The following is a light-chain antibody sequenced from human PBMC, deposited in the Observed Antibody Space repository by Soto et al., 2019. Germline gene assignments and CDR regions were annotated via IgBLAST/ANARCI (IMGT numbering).Light chain of an antibody. CDR3: QHYNSYSEA. Sequence: DIQMTQSPSTLSASVGDRVTITCRASQSISSWLAWYQQKPGKAPKLLIYDASSLESGVPSRFSGFGSGTEFTLAISSLQPEDFATYYCQHYNSYSEAFGQGTKVDIK. J-gene: IGKJ1*01. V-gene: IGKV1-5*01. CDR2: DAS. CDR1: QSISSW.